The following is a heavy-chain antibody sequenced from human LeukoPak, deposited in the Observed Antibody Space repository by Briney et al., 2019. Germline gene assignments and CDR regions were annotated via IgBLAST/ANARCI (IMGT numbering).Heavy chain of an antibody. CDR1: GASIRSGDYY. CDR3: ARDCSGGSCYGAFDI. D-gene: IGHD2-15*01. J-gene: IGHJ3*02. V-gene: IGHV4-30-4*01. CDR2: MYDSGST. Sequence: SQTLSLTCTVSGASIRSGDYYWSWIRQPPGKGLEWIGYMYDSGSTYYNPSLKRRITISVDTSETRCSLKLSSVTATDTAVYYCARDCSGGSCYGAFDIWGQATMDTVSS.